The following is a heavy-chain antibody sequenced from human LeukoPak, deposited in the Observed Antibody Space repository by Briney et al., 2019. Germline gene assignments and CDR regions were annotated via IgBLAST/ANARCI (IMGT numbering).Heavy chain of an antibody. J-gene: IGHJ4*02. V-gene: IGHV1-8*01. Sequence: GASVKVSFKASGYTFTSYDINWVRQAPGQGLEWMGWMNPNSGNTGYAQKFQGRVTMTRNTSISTAYMELSSLRSEDTAVYYCARAPYPFWSGYYVHFDYWGQGTLVTVSS. CDR1: GYTFTSYD. D-gene: IGHD3-3*01. CDR2: MNPNSGNT. CDR3: ARAPYPFWSGYYVHFDY.